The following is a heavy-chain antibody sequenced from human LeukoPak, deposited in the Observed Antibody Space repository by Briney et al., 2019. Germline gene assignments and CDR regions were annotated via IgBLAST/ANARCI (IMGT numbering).Heavy chain of an antibody. J-gene: IGHJ6*03. D-gene: IGHD5-12*01. CDR1: GYTLTELS. CDR2: FDPEDGET. CDR3: ARVNIVATYYYYYMDV. Sequence: ASVKVSCKVSGYTLTELSMHWVRQAPGKGREWMGGFDPEDGETIYAQKFQGRVTMTRNTSISTAYMELSSLRSEDTAVYYCARVNIVATYYYYYMDVWGKGTTVTISS. V-gene: IGHV1-24*01.